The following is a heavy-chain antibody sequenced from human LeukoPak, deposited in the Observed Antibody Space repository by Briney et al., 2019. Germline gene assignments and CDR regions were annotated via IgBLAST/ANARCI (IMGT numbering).Heavy chain of an antibody. CDR1: GFTLSSHN. CDR2: ISSSGSIT. Sequence: GGSLRFSGVAYGFTLSSHNINWLRQAQGNGLKWVSHISSSGSITYYGDSVKGRITISTHNTKKSVPLNMNRLRAEDSAVCCCAGVGVTAFGIWGQGTMVTVSS. CDR3: AGVGVTAFGI. V-gene: IGHV3-48*04. D-gene: IGHD1-26*01. J-gene: IGHJ3*02.